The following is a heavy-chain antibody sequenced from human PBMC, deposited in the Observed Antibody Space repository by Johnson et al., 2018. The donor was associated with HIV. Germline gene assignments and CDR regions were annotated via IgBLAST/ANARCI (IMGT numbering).Heavy chain of an antibody. D-gene: IGHD6-13*01. J-gene: IGHJ3*02. CDR2: MSYDGNSK. CDR1: GFTFSSYG. CDR3: AREGPYSSRWGAFDI. Sequence: QVQLVESGGGVVQPGGSLRLSCAASGFTFSSYGMHWVRQAPGKGLEWVAVMSYDGNSKFYADSVKGRFTISRDNSKNTLYLQMNSLRAEDTAVYYCAREGPYSSRWGAFDIWGQGTMVTVSS. V-gene: IGHV3-33*05.